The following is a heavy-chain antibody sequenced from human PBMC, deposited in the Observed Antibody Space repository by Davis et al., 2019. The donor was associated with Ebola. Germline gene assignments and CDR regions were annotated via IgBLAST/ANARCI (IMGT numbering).Heavy chain of an antibody. J-gene: IGHJ4*02. CDR3: ARDRYSDGSGYFFEQSH. D-gene: IGHD3-22*01. V-gene: IGHV1-69*13. CDR1: GGTFISYA. CDR2: IIPVFGIP. Sequence: SVTVSCKASGGTFISYAISWVRQAPGQGLDWMGGIIPVFGIPKYAQKFQGRVTITADESTSTAYMELSSLRSEDTAVYYCARDRYSDGSGYFFEQSHWGQGTLVTVSS.